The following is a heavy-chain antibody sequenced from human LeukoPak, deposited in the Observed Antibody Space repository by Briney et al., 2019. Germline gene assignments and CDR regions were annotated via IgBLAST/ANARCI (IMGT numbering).Heavy chain of an antibody. CDR2: INPSGGST. V-gene: IGHV1-46*01. D-gene: IGHD2-2*01. CDR1: GYTFTSYY. CDR3: AREKGREYQLLLSGMDV. J-gene: IGHJ6*02. Sequence: ASVKVSCKASGYTFTSYYMHWVRQAPGQGLEWMGIINPSGGSTSYAQKFQGRVTITADESTSTAYMELSSLRSEDTAVYYCAREKGREYQLLLSGMDVWGQGTTVTVSS.